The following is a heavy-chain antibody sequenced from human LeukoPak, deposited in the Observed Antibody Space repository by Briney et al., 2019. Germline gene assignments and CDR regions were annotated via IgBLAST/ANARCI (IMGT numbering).Heavy chain of an antibody. CDR1: GFTVSSNY. D-gene: IGHD3-22*01. CDR2: IYSGGST. Sequence: PGGSLRLFCAASGFTVSSNYMSWVRQAPGKGLEWVSVIYSGGSTYYADSVKGRFTVSRDNSKNMLYLQMNSLRVEDTAVYYCAGDTSGYYYVDYWGQGTLVTVSS. CDR3: AGDTSGYYYVDY. V-gene: IGHV3-53*01. J-gene: IGHJ4*02.